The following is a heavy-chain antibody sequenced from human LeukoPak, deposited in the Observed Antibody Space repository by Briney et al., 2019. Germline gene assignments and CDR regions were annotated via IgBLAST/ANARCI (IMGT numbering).Heavy chain of an antibody. V-gene: IGHV1-8*01. J-gene: IGHJ4*02. D-gene: IGHD3-22*01. CDR1: GYTFTSYD. CDR3: ARKYYYDSSGYPDFDY. CDR2: MNPNSGNT. Sequence: GASVKVSCKASGYTFTSYDINWVRQATGQGLEWMGWMNPNSGNTGYAQKFQGRVTMTRNTSISTAYMELSSLRSEDTAVYYCARKYYYDSSGYPDFDYWGQGTLVTVSS.